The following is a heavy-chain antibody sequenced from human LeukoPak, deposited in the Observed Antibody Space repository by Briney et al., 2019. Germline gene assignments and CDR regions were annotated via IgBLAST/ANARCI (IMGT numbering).Heavy chain of an antibody. CDR3: AEDGYGYYDFWSGYYPGY. D-gene: IGHD3-3*01. J-gene: IGHJ4*02. V-gene: IGHV3-30*18. Sequence: PGGSLRLSCAASGFTFSSYGMHWVRQAPGKGLEWVAVISYDGSNKYYADSVKGRFTISRDNSKNTLYLQMNSLRAEDTAVYYCAEDGYGYYDFWSGYYPGYWGQGTLVTVSS. CDR2: ISYDGSNK. CDR1: GFTFSSYG.